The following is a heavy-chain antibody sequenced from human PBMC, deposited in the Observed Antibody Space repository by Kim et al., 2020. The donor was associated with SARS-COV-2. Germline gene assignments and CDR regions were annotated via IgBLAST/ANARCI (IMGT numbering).Heavy chain of an antibody. J-gene: IGHJ4*02. D-gene: IGHD1-1*01. CDR3: GRGGTTRPRHQLHV. Sequence: ADSVKGRFTISRDNAENSLYLQMNSLRAGDTAIYYCGRGGTTRPRHQLHVWGQGALVTVSS. V-gene: IGHV3-11*03.